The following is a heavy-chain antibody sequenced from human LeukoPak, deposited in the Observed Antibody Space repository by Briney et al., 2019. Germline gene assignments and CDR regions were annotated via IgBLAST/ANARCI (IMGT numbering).Heavy chain of an antibody. D-gene: IGHD5-18*01. J-gene: IGHJ4*02. CDR1: GFTFSSYA. V-gene: IGHV3-30*04. CDR2: ISYGGSTK. CDR3: ARALPGYSYGIDY. Sequence: GGSLRLSCAASGFTFSSYAMRWVRQAPGKGLEWVAVISYGGSTKYYADSVKGGFTISRDNSKNTLYLQMNSLRAEDTAVYYCARALPGYSYGIDYWGQGTLVTVSS.